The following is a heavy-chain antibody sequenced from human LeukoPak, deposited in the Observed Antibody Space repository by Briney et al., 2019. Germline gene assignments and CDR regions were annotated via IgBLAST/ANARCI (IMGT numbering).Heavy chain of an antibody. J-gene: IGHJ4*02. CDR2: ISGSGGST. CDR1: GFTFDSYA. D-gene: IGHD6-19*01. CDR3: AKGRYSSGWYYFDY. Sequence: GGSLRLSCAASGFTFDSYAMSWVRQAPGKGLEWVSAISGSGGSTYYADSVKGRFTISRDNSKNTLYLQMNSLRAEDTAVYYCAKGRYSSGWYYFDYWGQGTLVTVSS. V-gene: IGHV3-23*01.